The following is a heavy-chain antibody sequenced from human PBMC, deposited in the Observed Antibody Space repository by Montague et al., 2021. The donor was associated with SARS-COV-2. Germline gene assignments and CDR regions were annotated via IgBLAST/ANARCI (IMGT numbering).Heavy chain of an antibody. Sequence: SLRLSCAASGFTFSSYAMSWVRQSPGKGLEWVSGVSGSGADTYYADSVKGRFTISRDNSKNTVFLQMSSLRAEDTAVFYCAKLSNSGPTFFDSWGQGTLVTVSS. D-gene: IGHD2/OR15-2a*01. J-gene: IGHJ5*01. CDR3: AKLSNSGPTFFDS. V-gene: IGHV3-23*01. CDR2: VSGSGADT. CDR1: GFTFSSYA.